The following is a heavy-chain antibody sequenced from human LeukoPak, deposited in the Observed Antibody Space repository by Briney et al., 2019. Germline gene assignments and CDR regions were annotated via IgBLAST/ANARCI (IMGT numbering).Heavy chain of an antibody. CDR2: IYSGGST. Sequence: PGGSLRLSCAASGFTVSSNYMSWVRQAPGKGLEWVSVIYSGGSTYYADSVKGRFTISRDNSKNTLYLQMNSLRAEDTAVYYCARDLYCSSTSCSVDFDYWGQGTLVTVSS. CDR3: ARDLYCSSTSCSVDFDY. J-gene: IGHJ4*02. CDR1: GFTVSSNY. D-gene: IGHD2-2*01. V-gene: IGHV3-53*01.